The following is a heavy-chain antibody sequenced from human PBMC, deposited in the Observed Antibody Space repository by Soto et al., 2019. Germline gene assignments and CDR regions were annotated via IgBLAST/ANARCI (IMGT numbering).Heavy chain of an antibody. CDR1: GGTFSSYA. J-gene: IGHJ6*02. Sequence: SVKVSCKASGGTFSSYAISWVRQAPGQGLEWMGGIIPIFGTANYAQKFQGRVTITADESTSTAYMELSSLRSEDTAVYYCARDSGSVLLWFGEHLRMDVCGQGTTVTVSS. D-gene: IGHD3-10*01. CDR3: ARDSGSVLLWFGEHLRMDV. V-gene: IGHV1-69*13. CDR2: IIPIFGTA.